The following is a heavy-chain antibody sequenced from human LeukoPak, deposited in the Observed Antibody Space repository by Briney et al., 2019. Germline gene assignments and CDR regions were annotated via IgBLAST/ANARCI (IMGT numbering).Heavy chain of an antibody. Sequence: PGGSLRLSCAASGFIFSSYSISWVRQAPGKGLEWVSTISGSGGSTYYADSVKGRFTISRDNAKNSLYLQMNSLRAEDTAVYYCARDRGEYYDSSGLYYCDYWGQGTLVTVSS. D-gene: IGHD3-22*01. CDR2: ISGSGGST. V-gene: IGHV3-23*01. CDR1: GFIFSSYS. J-gene: IGHJ4*02. CDR3: ARDRGEYYDSSGLYYCDY.